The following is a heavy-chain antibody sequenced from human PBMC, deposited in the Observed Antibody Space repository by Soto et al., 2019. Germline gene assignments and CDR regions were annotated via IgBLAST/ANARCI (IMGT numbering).Heavy chain of an antibody. J-gene: IGHJ5*02. V-gene: IGHV1-69*13. CDR1: GGTFSSYA. Sequence: SVKISCKASGGTFSSYAISWVRQAPGQGLEWMGGIIPIFGTANYAQKFQGRVTITADESKSTAYMELSSLRSEDTAVYYCARVSGFYDSSAHWFEPWGQGTLGTVSS. D-gene: IGHD3-22*01. CDR2: IIPIFGTA. CDR3: ARVSGFYDSSAHWFEP.